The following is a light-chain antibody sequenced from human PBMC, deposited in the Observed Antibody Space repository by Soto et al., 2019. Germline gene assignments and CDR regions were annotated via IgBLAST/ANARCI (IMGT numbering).Light chain of an antibody. CDR1: QSLVHGDGNTY. Sequence: DIVLTQTPLSSPVTLGQPASISCRSSQSLVHGDGNTYFNWLLQRPGQPPRLLIYKISKRFPGVPDRLSGSEAGTDFTLKISRVEAEDVGVYYCMQATQSYTFGQGTKLEIK. CDR3: MQATQSYT. J-gene: IGKJ2*01. CDR2: KIS. V-gene: IGKV2-24*01.